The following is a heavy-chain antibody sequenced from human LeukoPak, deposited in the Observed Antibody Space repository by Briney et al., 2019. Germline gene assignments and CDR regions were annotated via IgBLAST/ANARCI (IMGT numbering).Heavy chain of an antibody. CDR1: GYTFTSYD. J-gene: IGHJ4*02. CDR2: MNPNSGNT. CDR3: ATDGAVAGYFDY. V-gene: IGHV1-8*01. D-gene: IGHD6-19*01. Sequence: ASVKVSCKASGYTFTSYDINWVRQATGQGLEWMGWMNPNSGNTGYAQKFQGRVTMTEDTSTDTAYMELSSLRSEDTAVYYCATDGAVAGYFDYWGQGTLVTVSS.